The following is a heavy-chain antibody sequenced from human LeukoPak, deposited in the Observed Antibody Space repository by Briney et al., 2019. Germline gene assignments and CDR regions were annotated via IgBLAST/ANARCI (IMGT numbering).Heavy chain of an antibody. D-gene: IGHD1-26*01. J-gene: IGHJ4*02. CDR1: GGSISSSSYY. V-gene: IGHV4-39*07. CDR3: ASGSYYFDY. CDR2: IYYSGST. Sequence: SETLSLTCTVSGGSISSSSYYWGWIRQPPGKGLEWIGSIYYSGSTNYNPSLKSRATISVDTSKNQFSLKLSSVTAADTAVYYCASGSYYFDYWGQGTLVTVSS.